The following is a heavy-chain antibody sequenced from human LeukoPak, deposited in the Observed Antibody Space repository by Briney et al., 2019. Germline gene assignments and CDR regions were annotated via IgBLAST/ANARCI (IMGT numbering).Heavy chain of an antibody. Sequence: VASVKVSCKASGYTFTSYDINWVRQATGQGLEWMGWMNPNSGNTGYAQKFQGRVTMTRNTSISTAYMELSSLRSEDTAVYYCARGGSSYVWGSYRYRYWFDPWGQGTLVTVSS. CDR2: MNPNSGNT. V-gene: IGHV1-8*01. CDR3: ARGGSSYVWGSYRYRYWFDP. CDR1: GYTFTSYD. J-gene: IGHJ5*02. D-gene: IGHD3-16*02.